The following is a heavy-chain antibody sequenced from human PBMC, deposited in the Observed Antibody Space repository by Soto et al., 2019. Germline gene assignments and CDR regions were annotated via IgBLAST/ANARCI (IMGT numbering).Heavy chain of an antibody. CDR1: GYSCTSYW. CDR2: IDPSDSYT. D-gene: IGHD1-1*01. V-gene: IGHV5-10-1*01. CDR3: ARPEGTTGTTALVYYGMDV. J-gene: IGHJ6*02. Sequence: LVASRAISCKVSGYSCTSYWISWVRQIPGEGLEWMGRIDPSDSYTNYRPSFQGHVTISADKSISTAYLQWSSLKASDTAMYYCARPEGTTGTTALVYYGMDVWGQGTTVTVSS.